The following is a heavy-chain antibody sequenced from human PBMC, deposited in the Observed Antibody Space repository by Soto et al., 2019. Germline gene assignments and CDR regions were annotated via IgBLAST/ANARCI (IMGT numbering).Heavy chain of an antibody. CDR1: AGTFSSYA. V-gene: IGHV1-69*01. Sequence: QVQLVQSGAEVKKPGSSVKVSCKASAGTFSSYAISWVRQAPGQGLEWMGGIIPIFGTANYAQKFQGRVTITADESTSTAYMELSSLRSEDTAVYYCARVIARHYYDSRKVLSGMDVWGQGTTVTVSS. CDR3: ARVIARHYYDSRKVLSGMDV. J-gene: IGHJ6*02. D-gene: IGHD3-22*01. CDR2: IIPIFGTA.